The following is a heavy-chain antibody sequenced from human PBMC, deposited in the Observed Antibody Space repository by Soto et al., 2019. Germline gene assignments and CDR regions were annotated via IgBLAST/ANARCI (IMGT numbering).Heavy chain of an antibody. CDR2: IYYTGST. CDR3: ARAPLYYENGGPLDPYYGMDV. Sequence: PSETLSLTCSVSGDSITSYYWSWIRQPPGKGLEWIAYIYYTGSTNYNPSLKSRVTLSVDTFKNQFSLKLTSVTAADTAVYYCARAPLYYENGGPLDPYYGMDVWGQGTTVTVSS. D-gene: IGHD3-22*01. J-gene: IGHJ6*02. CDR1: GDSITSYY. V-gene: IGHV4-59*01.